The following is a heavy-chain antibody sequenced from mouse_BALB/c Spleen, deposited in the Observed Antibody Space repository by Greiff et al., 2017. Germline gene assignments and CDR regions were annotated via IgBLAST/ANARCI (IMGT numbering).Heavy chain of an antibody. CDR3: ASDYYGSSQFAY. D-gene: IGHD1-1*01. CDR2: IDPANGNT. V-gene: IGHV14-3*02. Sequence: EVKLMESGAELVKPGASVKLSCTASGFNIKDTYMHWVKQRPEQGLEWIGRIDPANGNTKYDPKFQGKATITADTSSNTAYLQLSSLTSEDTAVYYCASDYYGSSQFAYWGQGTLVTVSA. CDR1: GFNIKDTY. J-gene: IGHJ3*01.